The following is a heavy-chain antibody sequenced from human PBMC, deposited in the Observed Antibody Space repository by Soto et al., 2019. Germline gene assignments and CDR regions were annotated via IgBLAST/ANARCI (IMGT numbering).Heavy chain of an antibody. CDR1: GGTFSSYA. CDR2: IIPIFGTA. Sequence: QVQLVQSGAEVKKPGSSVKVSCTASGGTFSSYAISWVRQAPGQGHEWMGGIIPIFGTANYAQKFQGRVTITADESTSTAYMELSRLRSEDTAVYYCARGYYDSSGYYYVFAYFDYWGQGTLVTVSS. V-gene: IGHV1-69*01. CDR3: ARGYYDSSGYYYVFAYFDY. J-gene: IGHJ4*02. D-gene: IGHD3-22*01.